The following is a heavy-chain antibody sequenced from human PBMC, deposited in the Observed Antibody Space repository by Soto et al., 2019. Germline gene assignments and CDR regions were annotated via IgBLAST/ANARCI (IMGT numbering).Heavy chain of an antibody. CDR1: GYSISSGDY. CDR3: ASSNCGGECYSRDPFDI. J-gene: IGHJ3*02. D-gene: IGHD2-21*01. V-gene: IGHV4-38-2*01. CDR2: IYHSGST. Sequence: PSETLSLTCAVSGYSISSGDYWGWIRQPPGKGLEWIGSIYHSGSTYYNPSLKSRITISLETSKNQFSLKLSSVTAADTAVYYCASSNCGGECYSRDPFDIWGQGMIVTVSS.